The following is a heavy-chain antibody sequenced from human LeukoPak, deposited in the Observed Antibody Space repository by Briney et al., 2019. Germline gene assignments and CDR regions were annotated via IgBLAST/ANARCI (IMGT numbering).Heavy chain of an antibody. J-gene: IGHJ4*02. D-gene: IGHD3-9*01. CDR2: IRSKAYGGTT. V-gene: IGHV3-49*04. CDR3: TRAVCYYDILTDPFDY. CDR1: GFTFSSYA. Sequence: QTGGSLRLSCAASGFTFSSYAMSWVRQAPGKGLEWVGFIRSKAYGGTTEYAASVKGRFTISRDDSKSIAYLQMNSLKTEDTAVYYCTRAVCYYDILTDPFDYWGQGTLVTVSS.